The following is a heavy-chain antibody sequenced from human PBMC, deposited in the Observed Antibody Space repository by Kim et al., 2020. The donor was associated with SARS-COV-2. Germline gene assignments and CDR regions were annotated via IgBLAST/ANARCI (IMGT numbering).Heavy chain of an antibody. Sequence: DSVRGRFTIARDSAQNTVFLQVTSLRDDDTAVYYCAKDRAAAAGTGQFDYWGQGTLVTVSS. CDR3: AKDRAAAAGTGQFDY. V-gene: IGHV3-23*01. D-gene: IGHD6-13*01. J-gene: IGHJ4*02.